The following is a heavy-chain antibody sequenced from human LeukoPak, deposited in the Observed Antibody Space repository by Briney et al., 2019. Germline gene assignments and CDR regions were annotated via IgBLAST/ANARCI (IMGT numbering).Heavy chain of an antibody. CDR3: AKGNTVIEY. CDR2: ISGSGGST. J-gene: IGHJ4*02. CDR1: GFTFSSYS. D-gene: IGHD2-8*02. V-gene: IGHV3-23*01. Sequence: GGSLRLSCAASGFTFSSYSMNWVRQAPGKGLEWVSVISGSGGSTYYADSVKGRFTISRDNSKNTLYLQMNSLRAEDTAVYYCAKGNTVIEYWGQGTLVTVSS.